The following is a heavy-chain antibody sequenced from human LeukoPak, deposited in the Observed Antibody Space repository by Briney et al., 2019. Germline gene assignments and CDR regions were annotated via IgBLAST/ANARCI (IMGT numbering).Heavy chain of an antibody. CDR3: ARVEKPRPYYYYYMDV. V-gene: IGHV1-2*02. Sequence: ASVKVSCKASGYTFTGYYMHWVRQAPGQGLEWMGWINPNSGGTNYAKKFQGRVTMTRDTSISTAYMELSRLRSDDTAVYYCARVEKPRPYYYYYMDVWGKGTTVTVSS. D-gene: IGHD5-24*01. CDR1: GYTFTGYY. J-gene: IGHJ6*03. CDR2: INPNSGGT.